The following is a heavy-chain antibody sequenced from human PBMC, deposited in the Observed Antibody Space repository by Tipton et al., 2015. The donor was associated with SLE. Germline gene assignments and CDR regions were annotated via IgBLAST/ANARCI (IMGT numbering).Heavy chain of an antibody. CDR1: GDSISSNRW. CDR2: IYHSGST. V-gene: IGHV4-4*02. D-gene: IGHD2-8*02. CDR3: ARHGTGALDY. Sequence: GLVKPSGTLSLTCAVSGDSISSNRWWSWVRQPPGKGLEWIGEIYHSGSTNYNPSLKSRVTISVDTSKNQFSLKLSSVTAADTAVYYCARHGTGALDYWGQGTLVTVSS. J-gene: IGHJ4*02.